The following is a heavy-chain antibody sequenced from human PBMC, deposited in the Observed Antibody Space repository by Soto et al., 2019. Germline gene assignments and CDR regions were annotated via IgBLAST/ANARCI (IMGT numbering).Heavy chain of an antibody. CDR3: ARSYSYGWNEY. D-gene: IGHD5-18*01. CDR2: VNPNSGYT. CDR1: GCTFTNYD. Sequence: ASGKVSCTASGCTFTNYDITWVRQAGGQGLEWVGWVNPNSGYTAYAQKFVGRVTMTRTTPLRTAYRELSSLTSGDTAVYYCARSYSYGWNEYWGQGTLVTVSS. J-gene: IGHJ4*02. V-gene: IGHV1-8*01.